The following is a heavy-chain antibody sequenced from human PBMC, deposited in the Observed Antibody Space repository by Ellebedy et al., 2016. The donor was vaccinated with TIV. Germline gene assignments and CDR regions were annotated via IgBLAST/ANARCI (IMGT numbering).Heavy chain of an antibody. V-gene: IGHV4-34*01. CDR3: ASGPDDILTGYERSHPTPYYFDY. D-gene: IGHD3-9*01. CDR1: GGSFSGYY. CDR2: IYYSGST. Sequence: SETLSPTXAVYGGSFSGYYWGWIRQPPGKGLEWIGSIYYSGSTYYNPSLESRVTISVDTSKNQFSLKLSSVTAADTAVYYCASGPDDILTGYERSHPTPYYFDYWGQGTLVTVSS. J-gene: IGHJ4*02.